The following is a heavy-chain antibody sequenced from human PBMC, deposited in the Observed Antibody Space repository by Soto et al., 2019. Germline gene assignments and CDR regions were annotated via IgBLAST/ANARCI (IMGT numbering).Heavy chain of an antibody. CDR3: ARLEGLATISYYFDF. J-gene: IGHJ4*02. CDR1: DDSINSDKYY. CDR2: IYYRGNA. D-gene: IGHD3-9*01. V-gene: IGHV4-39*01. Sequence: QLQLQESGPGLVKPSETLSLTCSVSDDSINSDKYYWGWIRQPPGKGLEWIGSIYYRGNAYYNPSLQTLVNISIDKSTSQFYLKLHSVTAADSAVYFCARLEGLATISYYFDFWGPGALVTVSS.